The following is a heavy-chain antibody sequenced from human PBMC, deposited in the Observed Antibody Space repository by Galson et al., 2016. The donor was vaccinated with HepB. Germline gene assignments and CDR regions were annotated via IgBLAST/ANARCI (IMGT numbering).Heavy chain of an antibody. CDR3: ARHYGYNYGHVDY. D-gene: IGHD5-24*01. CDR1: GGSISSVGYY. CDR2: IYFNGRA. V-gene: IGHV4-39*01. J-gene: IGHJ4*02. Sequence: ETLSLTCTASGGSISSVGYYWGWIRQPPGKGLEWIGSIYFNGRAYSIPSPKSRVTISVDTSKNQFSLKLSSVTAADTAVYYCARHYGYNYGHVDYWGQGTLVTVSS.